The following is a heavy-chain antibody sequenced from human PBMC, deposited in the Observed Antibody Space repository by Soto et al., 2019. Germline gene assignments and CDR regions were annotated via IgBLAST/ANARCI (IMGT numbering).Heavy chain of an antibody. J-gene: IGHJ5*01. Sequence: PGESLKISFKGSGYSFTSYLIGWVRQMPGKGLELMGIIYPDDSDTRYSPPFQGHVTISADKSISATYLQWNNLKASDTAMYYCARPFDTSGWFDYLGRGTLVTVSS. D-gene: IGHD6-19*01. CDR2: IYPDDSDT. CDR3: ARPFDTSGWFDY. CDR1: GYSFTSYL. V-gene: IGHV5-51*01.